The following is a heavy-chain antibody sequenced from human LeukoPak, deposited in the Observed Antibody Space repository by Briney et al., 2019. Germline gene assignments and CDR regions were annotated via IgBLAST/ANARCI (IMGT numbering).Heavy chain of an antibody. CDR3: AKDRIAAAGTGYFDY. J-gene: IGHJ4*02. CDR2: ISGSGDST. CDR1: GFTLRSYV. V-gene: IGHV3-23*01. D-gene: IGHD6-13*01. Sequence: PGGSLRLSCVASGFTLRSYVMNWVRQTPGKGLEWVSSISGSGDSTFYADSVKGRFSISRDNSKNTLYLQMNSLRAEDTAVYYCAKDRIAAAGTGYFDYWGQGTLVTVSS.